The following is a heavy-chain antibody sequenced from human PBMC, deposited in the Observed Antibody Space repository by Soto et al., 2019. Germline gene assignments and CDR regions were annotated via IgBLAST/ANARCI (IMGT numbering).Heavy chain of an antibody. CDR2: INQSGTT. D-gene: IGHD3-10*01. CDR1: GGSFREYY. CDR3: ARDIITVIGGEIYYYFGMDV. J-gene: IGHJ6*02. V-gene: IGHV4-34*01. Sequence: SETLSLTCAVNGGSFREYYWSWLRQPPGKGLEWIGEINQSGTTHYNPSLKRRINISIDTSKNQFSLNLTSVTAADMATYYCARDIITVIGGEIYYYFGMDVWGQGTTVTVSS.